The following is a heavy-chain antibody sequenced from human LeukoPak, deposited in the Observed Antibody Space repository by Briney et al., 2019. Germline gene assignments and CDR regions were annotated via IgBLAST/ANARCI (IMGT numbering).Heavy chain of an antibody. CDR1: GFTFSNAW. V-gene: IGHV3-15*01. J-gene: IGHJ4*02. Sequence: GGSLRLSCAASGFTFSNAWMSWVRQAPGKGLEWVGRIKSKTDGGTTDYAAPVKGRFTISRDDSKNTLYLQMNSLKTEDTAVYYCTTRVGRYCSSASCYAYWGQGTLVTVSS. CDR2: IKSKTDGGTT. D-gene: IGHD2-2*01. CDR3: TTRVGRYCSSASCYAY.